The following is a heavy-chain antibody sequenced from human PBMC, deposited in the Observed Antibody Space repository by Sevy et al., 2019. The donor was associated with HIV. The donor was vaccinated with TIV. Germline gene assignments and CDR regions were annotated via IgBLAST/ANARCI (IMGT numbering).Heavy chain of an antibody. CDR2: IRYDGSNK. Sequence: GGSLRLSCAASVFTFSSYGMHWVRQAPGKGLEWVAFIRYDGSNKYYADSVKGRFTISRDNSKNTLYLQMNSLRAEDTAVYYCAKDSCSSTSCYYYYYMDVWGKGTTVTVSS. D-gene: IGHD2-2*01. J-gene: IGHJ6*03. V-gene: IGHV3-30*02. CDR3: AKDSCSSTSCYYYYYMDV. CDR1: VFTFSSYG.